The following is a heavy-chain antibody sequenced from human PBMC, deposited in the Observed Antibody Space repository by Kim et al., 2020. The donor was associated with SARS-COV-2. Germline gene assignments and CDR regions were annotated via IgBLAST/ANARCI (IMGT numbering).Heavy chain of an antibody. CDR2: INHGPT. CDR1: GFRFADHW. D-gene: IGHD1-7*01. V-gene: IGHV1-2*06. J-gene: IGHJ6*02. CDR3: GREFNRPRSDWNYGKGGEPVDV. Sequence: ASVKVSCKASGFRFADHWIHWVRQAPGKGLEWMGRINHGPTKYAQALEGRLTVTRDLALYTAYMELIVLKYDDSAIYFCGREFNRPRSDWNYGKGGEPVDVWGQGTPVIVSS.